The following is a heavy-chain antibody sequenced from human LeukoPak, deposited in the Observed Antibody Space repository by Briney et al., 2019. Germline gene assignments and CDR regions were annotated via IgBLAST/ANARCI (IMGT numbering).Heavy chain of an antibody. J-gene: IGHJ4*02. CDR2: IIPIFGTA. V-gene: IGHV1-69*06. CDR3: ARDPGGYSYGLDDY. Sequence: ASVKVSCKASGGTFSSYAISWVRQAPGQGLEWMGGIIPIFGTANYAQKFQGRVTITADKSTSTAYMELSSLRSEDTAVYYCARDPGGYSYGLDDYWGQGTLVTVSS. CDR1: GGTFSSYA. D-gene: IGHD5-18*01.